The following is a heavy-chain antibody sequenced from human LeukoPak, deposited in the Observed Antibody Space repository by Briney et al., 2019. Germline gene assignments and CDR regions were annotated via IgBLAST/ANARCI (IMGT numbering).Heavy chain of an antibody. Sequence: GGSLRLSCAASGFTFSNYWMSWVRQGPGKGLEWVANIKQDGSEKYYVDTVKGRFTISRDNAENSLFLQMNSLRAEDTAVYYCARVYRSSSGYCFDYWAQGTLVTVSS. D-gene: IGHD6-6*01. V-gene: IGHV3-7*01. CDR3: ARVYRSSSGYCFDY. J-gene: IGHJ4*02. CDR1: GFTFSNYW. CDR2: IKQDGSEK.